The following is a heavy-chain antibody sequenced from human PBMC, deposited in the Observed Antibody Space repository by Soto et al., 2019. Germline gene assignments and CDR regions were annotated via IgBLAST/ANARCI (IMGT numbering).Heavy chain of an antibody. CDR2: IYYSGST. J-gene: IGHJ5*02. CDR3: ARDQVPAALFGCFDP. V-gene: IGHV4-59*01. D-gene: IGHD2-2*01. Sequence: SETLSLTCTVSGGSISSYDWSWIRQPPGKGLEWIGYIYYSGSTNYKPSLKSRVTISVDTSKNQFSLKLSSVTAADTAVYYCARDQVPAALFGCFDPWGQGTLVTVSS. CDR1: GGSISSYD.